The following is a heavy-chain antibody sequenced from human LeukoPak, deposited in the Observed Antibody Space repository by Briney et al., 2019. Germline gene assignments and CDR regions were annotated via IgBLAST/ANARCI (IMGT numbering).Heavy chain of an antibody. CDR1: GGSISSYY. Sequence: SETLSLTCTVSGGSISSYYWSWIRQPPGKGLEWIGYIYYSGSTYYNPSLKSRVTISVDTSKNQFSLKLSSVTAADTAVYYCARDLSVGGEDYYYYGMDVWGQGTTVPVSS. CDR2: IYYSGST. D-gene: IGHD4-23*01. V-gene: IGHV4-59*12. CDR3: ARDLSVGGEDYYYYGMDV. J-gene: IGHJ6*02.